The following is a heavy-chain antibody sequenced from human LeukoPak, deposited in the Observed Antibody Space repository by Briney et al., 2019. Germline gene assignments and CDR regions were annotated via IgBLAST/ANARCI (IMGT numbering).Heavy chain of an antibody. J-gene: IGHJ4*02. V-gene: IGHV4-59*01. D-gene: IGHD1-26*01. Sequence: SETLSLTCTVSGGSISSYYWSWIRQPPGKGLEWIGYIYYSGSTNYNPSLKSRVTISVDTSKNQFSLKLSFVTAADTAVYYCASSSGSYYSGGFDYWGQGTLVTVSS. CDR1: GGSISSYY. CDR3: ASSSGSYYSGGFDY. CDR2: IYYSGST.